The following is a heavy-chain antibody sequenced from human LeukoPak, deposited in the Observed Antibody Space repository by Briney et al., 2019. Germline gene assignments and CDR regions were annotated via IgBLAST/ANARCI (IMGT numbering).Heavy chain of an antibody. V-gene: IGHV3-23*01. CDR3: ARGPPIEQWLTMMNFDY. J-gene: IGHJ4*02. CDR1: GFTFSSYA. CDR2: ISDSGVST. Sequence: GGSLRLSCAASGFTFSSYAMSWVRQAPGRGLEWVSAISDSGVSTYYADSVKGRFTISRDNSKNTLYLQMSSLRAEDTAVYYCARGPPIEQWLTMMNFDYWGQGTLVTVSS. D-gene: IGHD6-19*01.